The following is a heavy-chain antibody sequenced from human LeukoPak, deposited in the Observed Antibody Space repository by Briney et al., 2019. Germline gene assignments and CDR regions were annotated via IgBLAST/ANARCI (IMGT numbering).Heavy chain of an antibody. CDR3: ARVRGSRGFPQLPLDY. D-gene: IGHD2-15*01. J-gene: IGHJ4*02. CDR2: IIGGGGSDPI. CDR1: GFTFCDYA. V-gene: IGHV3-23*01. Sequence: PGGSLRLSCAASGFTFCDYAMNWVRQAPGKGLEWVSVIIGGGGSDPIYYADSVKGRFTISRDNSKNTLYLQMNSLRADDTAIYYCARVRGSRGFPQLPLDYWGQGTPVSVSS.